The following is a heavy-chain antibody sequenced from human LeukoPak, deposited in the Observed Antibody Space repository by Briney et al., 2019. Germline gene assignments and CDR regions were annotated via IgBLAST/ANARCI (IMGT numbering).Heavy chain of an antibody. Sequence: GGSLRLSCEASGLTFSAYAMTWVGRAPGRGVEWVSSIGSDNKPHYSESVKGRFAISRDNSKSMRFLQLNSLRPEDTALYYCARDLHYYVAMDVGGEETTVTVSS. CDR1: GLTFSAYA. CDR2: IGSDNKP. V-gene: IGHV3-23*01. CDR3: ARDLHYYVAMDV. D-gene: IGHD3-10*02. J-gene: IGHJ6*04.